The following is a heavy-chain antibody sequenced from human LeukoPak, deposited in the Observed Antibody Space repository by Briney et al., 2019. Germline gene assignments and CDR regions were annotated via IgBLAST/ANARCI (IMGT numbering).Heavy chain of an antibody. V-gene: IGHV3-21*01. J-gene: IGHJ4*02. CDR3: ARALDY. CDR2: ISSSSSYI. Sequence: GGSLRLSCAASGFTFSSYSMNWVRQAPGKGLEWVSSISSSSSYIYHADSVKGRFTISRDNAKNSLYLQMNSLRAEDTAVYYCARALDYWGQGTLVTVSS. CDR1: GFTFSSYS.